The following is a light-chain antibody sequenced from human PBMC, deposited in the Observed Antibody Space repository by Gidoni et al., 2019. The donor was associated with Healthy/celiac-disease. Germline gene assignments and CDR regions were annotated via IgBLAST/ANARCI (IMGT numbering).Light chain of an antibody. CDR2: DAS. CDR3: QQYDNRPMYT. CDR1: QDISNY. V-gene: IGKV1-33*01. J-gene: IGKJ2*01. Sequence: DIQMTQSPSSLSASVGDRVTITCQASQDISNYLNWYQQKTGKATKLLIYDASNLETGVPSRFSGSGSGTDFTFTISSLQPEDIATYYCQQYDNRPMYTFGQGTKLEIK.